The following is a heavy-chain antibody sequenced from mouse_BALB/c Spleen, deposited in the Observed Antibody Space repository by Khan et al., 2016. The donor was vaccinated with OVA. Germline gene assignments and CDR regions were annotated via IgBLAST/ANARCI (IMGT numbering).Heavy chain of an antibody. CDR1: GYSFTDYN. Sequence: QLQQSGPELVKPGASVKVSCKASGYSFTDYNMFWVKQSHGKSLEWIGYIDPYNGGTSYNQKFKDKATLTVDKSSSTAFMHLNSLTSEDSAVFYCARTDYYDNSYYFDYWGQGTTLTVSS. CDR3: ARTDYYDNSYYFDY. CDR2: IDPYNGGT. D-gene: IGHD1-1*01. V-gene: IGHV1S135*01. J-gene: IGHJ2*01.